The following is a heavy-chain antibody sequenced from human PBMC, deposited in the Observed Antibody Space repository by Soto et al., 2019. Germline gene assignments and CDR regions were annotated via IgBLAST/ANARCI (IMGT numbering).Heavy chain of an antibody. Sequence: EVQLLESGGGLVQPGGSLRLSSAASGFTFAGSVMSWVRQAPGEGLEWVSTFGNSDNRYYADSVKGRFTISRDNSKSTLYLQMNSLGAEDTAIYYCARRGQRRFFDYWGQGTLVTVSS. CDR2: FGNSDNR. D-gene: IGHD3-16*01. V-gene: IGHV3-23*01. CDR3: ARRGQRRFFDY. J-gene: IGHJ4*02. CDR1: GFTFAGSV.